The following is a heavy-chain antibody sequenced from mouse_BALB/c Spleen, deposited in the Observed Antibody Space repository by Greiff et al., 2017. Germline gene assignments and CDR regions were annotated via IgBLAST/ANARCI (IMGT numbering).Heavy chain of an antibody. J-gene: IGHJ1*01. CDR3: ARWDLLWSWYFDV. V-gene: IGHV3-2*02. D-gene: IGHD2-1*01. CDR1: GYSITSDYA. CDR2: ISYSGST. Sequence: EVKLQESGPGLVKPSQSLSLTCTVTGYSITSDYAWNWIRQFPGNKLEWMGYISYSGSTSYNPSLKSRISITRDTSKNQFFPQLNSVTTEDTATYYCARWDLLWSWYFDVWGAGTTVTVSS.